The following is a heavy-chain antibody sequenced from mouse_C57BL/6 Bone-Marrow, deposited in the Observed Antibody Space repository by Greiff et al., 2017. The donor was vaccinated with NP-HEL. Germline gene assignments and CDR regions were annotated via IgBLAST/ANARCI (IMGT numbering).Heavy chain of an antibody. CDR1: GYTFTSYW. J-gene: IGHJ3*01. CDR2: IDPSDSYT. Sequence: QVQLQQPGAELVMPGASVKLSCKASGYTFTSYWMHWVKQRPGQGLEWIGEIDPSDSYTNYNQKFKGKSTLTVDKSSSTAYMQLSSLTSEDSAVYCSAISYGYYNLLAYWGQGTLVTVSA. V-gene: IGHV1-69*01. CDR3: AISYGYYNLLAY. D-gene: IGHD2-3*01.